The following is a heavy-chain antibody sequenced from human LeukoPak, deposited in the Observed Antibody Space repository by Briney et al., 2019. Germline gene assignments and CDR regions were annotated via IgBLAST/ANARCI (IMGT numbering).Heavy chain of an antibody. Sequence: GASVKVSCKASGGTFSSYAISWVRQAPGQGLEWMGRINPNSGGTNYAQKFQGRVTMTRDTSISAAYMELSRLTSDDTALYYCAREAPRTGTTWDYWGQGTLVTVSS. D-gene: IGHD1-7*01. CDR3: AREAPRTGTTWDY. V-gene: IGHV1-2*06. CDR1: GGTFSSYA. CDR2: INPNSGGT. J-gene: IGHJ4*02.